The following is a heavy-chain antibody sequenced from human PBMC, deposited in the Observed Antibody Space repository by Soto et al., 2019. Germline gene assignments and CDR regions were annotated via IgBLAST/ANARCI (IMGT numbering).Heavy chain of an antibody. Sequence: QITLKESGPTLVKPTQTLTLTCTFSGFSLSTNGMSVGWIRQPPGKALEWLALIYWDDDQRYSPSLKSRLTITKDTSKNQVVLTMTNVDPVDTATYYCSHKTYCHYYFDYWGQGTLVTVSS. V-gene: IGHV2-5*02. CDR2: IYWDDDQ. CDR1: GFSLSTNGMS. J-gene: IGHJ4*02. D-gene: IGHD2-21*02. CDR3: SHKTYCHYYFDY.